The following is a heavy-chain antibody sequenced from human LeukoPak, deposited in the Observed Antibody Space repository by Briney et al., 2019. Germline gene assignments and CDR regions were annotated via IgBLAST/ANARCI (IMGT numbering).Heavy chain of an antibody. J-gene: IGHJ6*03. CDR3: ARGRWELLIPYYYYMGV. CDR2: MNPNSGNT. CDR1: VYTFTSYD. V-gene: IGHV1-8*03. D-gene: IGHD1-26*01. Sequence: ASVNVSCKASVYTFTSYDINWVRQAPGQGLEWMGWMNPNSGNTGYAQKFQGRVTITRNTSISTAYMELSSLRSEVTAVYYCARGRWELLIPYYYYMGVWGKGTTVTVSS.